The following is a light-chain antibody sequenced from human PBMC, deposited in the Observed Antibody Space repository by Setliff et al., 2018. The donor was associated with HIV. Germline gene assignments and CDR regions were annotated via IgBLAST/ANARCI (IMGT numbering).Light chain of an antibody. V-gene: IGLV2-14*01. J-gene: IGLJ1*01. CDR1: NSDVGVYDY. CDR3: NSYTNKKTYV. Sequence: QSALAQPASVSGSPGQSIIISCTGTNSDVGVYDYVSWYQQYPGKAPKLIIYDVSNRPSGVSNRFSGSKSDITASLTISGLQTEDEADYYCNSYTNKKTYVFGTGTKVTVL. CDR2: DVS.